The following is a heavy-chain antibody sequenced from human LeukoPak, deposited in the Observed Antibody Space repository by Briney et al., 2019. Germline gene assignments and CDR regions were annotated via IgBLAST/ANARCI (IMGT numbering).Heavy chain of an antibody. CDR3: ARAPMGTAALY. Sequence: AASVTVSCKASGYTFHDFDINWVRQAPGQGLEWMGWMSPVSGIGGSAQRFQGRVTLTRDTSISTAYMEVSSLRSDDTAFYYCARAPMGTAALYWGQGTLVTVSS. D-gene: IGHD2-2*01. CDR2: MSPVSGIG. CDR1: GYTFHDFD. J-gene: IGHJ4*02. V-gene: IGHV1-8*01.